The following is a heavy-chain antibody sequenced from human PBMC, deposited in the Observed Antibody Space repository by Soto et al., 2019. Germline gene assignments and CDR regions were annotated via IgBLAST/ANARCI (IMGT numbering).Heavy chain of an antibody. CDR1: GFTISTYG. J-gene: IGHJ6*02. D-gene: IGHD6-19*01. CDR2: ISYDESNK. V-gene: IGHV3-30*18. CDR3: AKESIAVTGYYYYGMDV. Sequence: GGSLRLSCAASGFTISTYGMHWVRQAPGKGLERVAVISYDESNKYYGDSVEGRFTISKDNSKNTLYLQLNSLRTEDTAVYYCAKESIAVTGYYYYGMDVWGQGTTVTV.